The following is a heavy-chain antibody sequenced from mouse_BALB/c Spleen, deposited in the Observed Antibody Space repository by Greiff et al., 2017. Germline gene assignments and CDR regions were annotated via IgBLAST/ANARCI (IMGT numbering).Heavy chain of an antibody. CDR3: ARCDGYSYYAMDY. V-gene: IGHV3-8*02. J-gene: IGHJ4*01. CDR1: GDSITSGY. D-gene: IGHD2-3*01. CDR2: ISYSGST. Sequence: DVKLQESGPSLVKPSQTLSLTCSVTGDSITSGYWNWIRKFPGNKLEYMGYISYSGSTYYNPSLKSRISITRDTSKNQYYLQLNSVTTEDTATYYCARCDGYSYYAMDYWGQGTSVTVSS.